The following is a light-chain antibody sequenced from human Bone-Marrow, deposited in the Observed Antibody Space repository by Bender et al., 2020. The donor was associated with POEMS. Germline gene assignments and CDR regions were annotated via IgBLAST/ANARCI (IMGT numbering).Light chain of an antibody. CDR1: NSNIGTNA. CDR2: SDN. V-gene: IGLV1-44*01. Sequence: QSVLTQPPSASGTPGQRVTISCSGSNSNIGTNAVNWYQQFPGTAPKLLIYSDNQRPSGVPDRFSGSKSGTSASLAISGLQSEDEADYYCATWDDSLNGHFVFGAGTKVTVL. J-gene: IGLJ1*01. CDR3: ATWDDSLNGHFV.